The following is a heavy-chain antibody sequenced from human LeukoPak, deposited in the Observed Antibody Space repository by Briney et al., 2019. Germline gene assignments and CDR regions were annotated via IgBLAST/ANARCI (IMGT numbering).Heavy chain of an antibody. J-gene: IGHJ4*02. V-gene: IGHV3-23*01. Sequence: PGGSLRLSCAASGLSFSSYGMSWVRQAPGQGLEWVSSISGNGASIYYADSVKGRFTISRDDSRNTLYLQMNSLRGDDTAVYYCXXXVXXXXXLXFFDYWGQGTLVTVSS. CDR3: XXXVXXXXXLXFFDY. D-gene: IGHD2-15*01. CDR2: ISGNGASI. CDR1: GLSFSSYG.